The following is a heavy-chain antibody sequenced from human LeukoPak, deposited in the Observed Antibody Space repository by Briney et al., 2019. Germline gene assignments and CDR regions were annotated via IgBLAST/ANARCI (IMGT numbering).Heavy chain of an antibody. CDR3: AKSAGDYYYYYMDV. CDR1: GFTFSSYW. J-gene: IGHJ6*03. V-gene: IGHV3-74*01. Sequence: GGSLRLSCVASGFTFSSYWMHWVRQAPGKGLVWVSRSSSDGSSTVYADSVEGRFTISRDQSKDTLYVQMNSLRAEDTAIYYCAKSAGDYYYYYMDVWGKGTTVTVSS. CDR2: SSSDGSST. D-gene: IGHD3-10*01.